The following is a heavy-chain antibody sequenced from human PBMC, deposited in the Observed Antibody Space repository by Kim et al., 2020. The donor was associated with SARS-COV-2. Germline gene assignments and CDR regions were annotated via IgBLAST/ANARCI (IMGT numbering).Heavy chain of an antibody. Sequence: GGSLRLSCAASGFTVSSKYMSWVRQAPGKGLDWVSVFYSGGATFYADSVKGRFTISRDNSKNTVYLQMNSLRAEDTAVYYCVRGGGWSDGFDIWGQGTMVTVSS. D-gene: IGHD2-15*01. CDR3: VRGGGWSDGFDI. V-gene: IGHV3-53*01. CDR1: GFTVSSKY. J-gene: IGHJ3*02. CDR2: FYSGGAT.